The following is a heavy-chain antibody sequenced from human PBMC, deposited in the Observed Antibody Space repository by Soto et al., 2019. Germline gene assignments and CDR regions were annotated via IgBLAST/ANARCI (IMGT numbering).Heavy chain of an antibody. V-gene: IGHV4-4*07. CDR1: GGSISSYY. D-gene: IGHD2-2*01. J-gene: IGHJ4*02. CDR2: IYTSGST. Sequence: QVQLQESGPGLVKPSETLSLTCTVSGGSISSYYWSWIRQPAGKGLEWIGRIYTSGSTNYNPSLKSRGTMSVDTFKNQFSLKLSSVTAADTGVYYCAREQQTVPAANPFDYWGQGTLVTVSS. CDR3: AREQQTVPAANPFDY.